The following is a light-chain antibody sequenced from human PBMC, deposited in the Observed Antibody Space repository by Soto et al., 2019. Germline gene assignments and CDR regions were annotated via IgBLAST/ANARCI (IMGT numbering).Light chain of an antibody. CDR1: SSNIGDNY. J-gene: IGLJ3*02. Sequence: QSVLTQPPSVFAAPGQKVTISCSGSSSNIGDNYVSWYQQLPGTAPKLLIYDNFKRPSGIPDRFSGSKSGTSATLDITGLLTGDEADYYCGTWDDSLSAGVFGGGTNLTVL. CDR2: DNF. CDR3: GTWDDSLSAGV. V-gene: IGLV1-51*01.